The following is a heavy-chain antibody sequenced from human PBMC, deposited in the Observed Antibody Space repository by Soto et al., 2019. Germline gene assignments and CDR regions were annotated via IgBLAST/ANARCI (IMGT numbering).Heavy chain of an antibody. V-gene: IGHV4-61*02. J-gene: IGHJ4*02. CDR1: GGSVSSGSYY. Sequence: SETLSLTCTVSGGSVSSGSYYWSWIRQPAGKGLEWIGRIYTSGSTNYNPSLKSRVTMSVDTSKNQFSLKLSSVTAADTAVYYCAREVAVAGCIDYWGQGTLVTVSS. CDR2: IYTSGST. CDR3: AREVAVAGCIDY. D-gene: IGHD6-19*01.